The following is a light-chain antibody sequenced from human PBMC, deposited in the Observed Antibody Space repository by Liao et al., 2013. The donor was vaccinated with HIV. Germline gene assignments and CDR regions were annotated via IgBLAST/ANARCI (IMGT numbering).Light chain of an antibody. V-gene: IGLV3-21*01. CDR2: YDT. J-gene: IGLJ1*01. Sequence: SYVLTQPPSVSVAPGKTARITCGGNNIGSKSVHWYQQKPGQAPRLVIYYDTDRPSGIPERFSGSNSGNTATLTISRVEVGDEADYYCQVWDSSSDRHYVFGTGTKVTVL. CDR3: QVWDSSSDRHYV. CDR1: NIGSKS.